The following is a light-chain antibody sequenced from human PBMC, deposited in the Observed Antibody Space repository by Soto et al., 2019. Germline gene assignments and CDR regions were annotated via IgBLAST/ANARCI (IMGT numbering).Light chain of an antibody. Sequence: DIVLTQSPGTLSLSPGETATLSCRASQSVNSNYLAWYQQKPGQAPRLLIYGASARATGIPDRFSGSGSGTDFTLAISRLEPEDFAVYYCPHFGGSSYTFGQGTKLEIK. V-gene: IGKV3-20*01. CDR2: GAS. CDR3: PHFGGSSYT. CDR1: QSVNSNY. J-gene: IGKJ2*01.